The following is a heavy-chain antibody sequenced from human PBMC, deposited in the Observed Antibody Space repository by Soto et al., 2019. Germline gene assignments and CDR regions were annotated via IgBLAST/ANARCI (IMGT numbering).Heavy chain of an antibody. D-gene: IGHD6-13*01. CDR2: TWYDGSKK. Sequence: QVQLVESGGGVVQPGRSLRLSCAASGFIFSSYGMHWVRQAPGKGLEWVAVTWYDGSKKYYVDSVKGRFTISRDNSKNTLYLQVNSLRAEDTAVYYCARDLGKAAAGTGADVWGQGTTVTVSS. CDR3: ARDLGKAAAGTGADV. CDR1: GFIFSSYG. J-gene: IGHJ6*02. V-gene: IGHV3-33*01.